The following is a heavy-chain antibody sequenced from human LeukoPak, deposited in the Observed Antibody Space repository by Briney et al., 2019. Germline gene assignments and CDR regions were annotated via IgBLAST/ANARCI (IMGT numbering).Heavy chain of an antibody. V-gene: IGHV3-33*01. CDR2: IWYDGSNK. J-gene: IGHJ4*02. D-gene: IGHD1-26*01. Sequence: GGSLRLSCAASGFTFSSYGMHWVRQAPGKGLEWVAVIWYDGSNKYYADSVKGRFTISRDNSKNTLYLQMNSLRAEDTAVYYCARTHYSGSYYLDYWGQGTLVTVSS. CDR3: ARTHYSGSYYLDY. CDR1: GFTFSSYG.